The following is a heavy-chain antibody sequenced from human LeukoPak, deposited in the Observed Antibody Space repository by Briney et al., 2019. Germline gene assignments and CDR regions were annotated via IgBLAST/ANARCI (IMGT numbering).Heavy chain of an antibody. Sequence: ASVTVSCKASGYTFTSYGISWVRQAPGQGLEWMGWISAYNGNTNYAQKLQGRVTMTTDTSTSTAYMELRSLRSDDTAVYYCARDKPTKYCSSTSCYPDYWGQGTLVTVSS. V-gene: IGHV1-18*01. J-gene: IGHJ4*02. D-gene: IGHD2-2*01. CDR3: ARDKPTKYCSSTSCYPDY. CDR1: GYTFTSYG. CDR2: ISAYNGNT.